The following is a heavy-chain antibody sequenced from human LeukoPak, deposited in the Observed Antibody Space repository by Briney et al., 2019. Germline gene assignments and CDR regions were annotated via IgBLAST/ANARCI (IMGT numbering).Heavy chain of an antibody. Sequence: PGGSLRLSCAASGFTFSTSWMSWVRQAPGKGLEWVSYISSGGTIYYADSVKGRFTISRDNAKNSLYLQMNSLRAEDTAVYYCARTIYSDYSPTFDYWGQGTLVTVSS. CDR3: ARTIYSDYSPTFDY. V-gene: IGHV3-69-1*02. CDR2: ISSGGTI. J-gene: IGHJ4*02. D-gene: IGHD4-11*01. CDR1: GFTFSTSW.